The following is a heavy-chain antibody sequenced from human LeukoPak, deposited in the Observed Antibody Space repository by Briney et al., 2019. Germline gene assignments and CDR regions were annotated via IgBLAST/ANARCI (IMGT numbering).Heavy chain of an antibody. CDR1: GYTFTGYY. D-gene: IGHD5-24*01. Sequence: ASVKVSCKASGYTFTGYYMHWVRQAPGQGLEWMGWINPNSGGTNYAQKFQGRVTMTRDTSISTAYMELSRLRSDDTAVYYCARVGPPVGMATILYYYYGMDVWGQGTTVTVSS. CDR2: INPNSGGT. CDR3: ARVGPPVGMATILYYYYGMDV. V-gene: IGHV1-2*02. J-gene: IGHJ6*02.